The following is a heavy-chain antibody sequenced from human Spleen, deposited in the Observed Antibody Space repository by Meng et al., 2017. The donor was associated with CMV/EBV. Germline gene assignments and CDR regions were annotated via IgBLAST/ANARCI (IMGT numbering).Heavy chain of an antibody. CDR2: IKQDGSEK. D-gene: IGHD2-15*01. V-gene: IGHV3-7*01. J-gene: IGHJ4*02. Sequence: GGSLKISCAASGFTFSSYWMSWVRQAPGKGLEWVANIKQDGSEKYYVDSVKGRFTISRDNAKNSLYLQMNSLRAEDTAVYYCAREAAAPTHFDYWGQGTLVTVSS. CDR1: GFTFSSYW. CDR3: AREAAAPTHFDY.